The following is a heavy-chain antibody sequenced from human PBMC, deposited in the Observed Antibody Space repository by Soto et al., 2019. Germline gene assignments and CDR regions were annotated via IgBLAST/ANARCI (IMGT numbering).Heavy chain of an antibody. CDR3: AREGYSGSYSSPHWFDP. V-gene: IGHV4-30-4*01. CDR2: IYYSGST. CDR1: GGSISSGDYY. J-gene: IGHJ5*02. D-gene: IGHD1-26*01. Sequence: QVQLQESGPGLVKPSQTLSLTCTVSGGSISSGDYYWSWIRQPPGKGLEWIGYIYYSGSTYYNPSLKSRVTISVDTSTTQFSLKLSSVTAEDTAVYYCAREGYSGSYSSPHWFDPWGQGTLVTVSS.